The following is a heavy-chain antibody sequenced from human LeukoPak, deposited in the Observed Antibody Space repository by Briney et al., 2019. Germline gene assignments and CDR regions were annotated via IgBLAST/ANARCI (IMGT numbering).Heavy chain of an antibody. J-gene: IGHJ4*02. D-gene: IGHD6-19*01. CDR3: ARDLGTTGWHTFDY. V-gene: IGHV6-1*01. CDR2: TYYRSKWYN. Sequence: SQTLSLTCAVSGDSVSSKNSAWNWIRQSPSRGLEWLGRTYYRSKWYNDYAESMEGRMTISQDTSKNQYSLHLNSVTPDDTAVYYCARDLGTTGWHTFDYWGQGTLVTVSS. CDR1: GDSVSSKNSA.